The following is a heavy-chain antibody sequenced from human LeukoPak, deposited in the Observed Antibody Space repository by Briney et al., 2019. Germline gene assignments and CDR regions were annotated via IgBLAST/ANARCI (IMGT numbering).Heavy chain of an antibody. V-gene: IGHV4-31*01. Sequence: SPTLSLTCTVSGGSFSSGGYYWSWIRPHPGQGLEWIGYIYYRGRTYYNPSLKSPVTISVDTSKNQISLKLSSVTASDTAVYYWARKESVAGTVYWGQGTLVTVSS. CDR3: ARKESVAGTVY. CDR1: GGSFSSGGYY. CDR2: IYYRGRT. D-gene: IGHD6-19*01. J-gene: IGHJ4*02.